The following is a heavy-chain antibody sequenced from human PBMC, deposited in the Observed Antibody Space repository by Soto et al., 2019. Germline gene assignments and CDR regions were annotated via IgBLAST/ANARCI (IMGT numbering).Heavy chain of an antibody. D-gene: IGHD2-21*02. J-gene: IGHJ3*02. V-gene: IGHV3-30*18. CDR3: AKGTRLAYCGGDCPPDAFDI. CDR1: GFTFSSYG. Sequence: GGSLRLSCAASGFTFSSYGMHWVRQAPGKGLEWVAVISYDGSNKYYADSVKGRFTISRDNSKNTLYLQMNSLRAEDTAVYYCAKGTRLAYCGGDCPPDAFDIWGQGTMVTVSS. CDR2: ISYDGSNK.